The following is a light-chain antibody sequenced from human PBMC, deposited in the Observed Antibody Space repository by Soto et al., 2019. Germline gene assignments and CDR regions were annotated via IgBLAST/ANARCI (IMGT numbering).Light chain of an antibody. CDR1: QGISSY. Sequence: DIQMTQSPSTLSASVGYIVTITCRASQGISSYLAWYQQKPGKAPKLLIYAASTLQSGVPSRFSGSGSGTDFTLTISSLQPEDFATYYCQQLNSYPLTFGGGTRLEI. J-gene: IGKJ5*01. V-gene: IGKV1-9*01. CDR2: AAS. CDR3: QQLNSYPLT.